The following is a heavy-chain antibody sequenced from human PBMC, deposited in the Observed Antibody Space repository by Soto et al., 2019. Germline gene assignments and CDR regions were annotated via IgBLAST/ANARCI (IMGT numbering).Heavy chain of an antibody. CDR1: GYSFTNHG. D-gene: IGHD6-19*01. Sequence: QDRLVQSGVEVKKPGASVRVSCKASGYSFTNHGITWVRQAPGQGFEWMGWISAYNGNTNYAQKFQGRATLTTDASTSTAYLELRSLRSDDTAVYYCARDRGVAPPVAGNTHYYYYMDVWGKGTTVTVSS. CDR2: ISAYNGNT. CDR3: ARDRGVAPPVAGNTHYYYYMDV. J-gene: IGHJ6*03. V-gene: IGHV1-18*01.